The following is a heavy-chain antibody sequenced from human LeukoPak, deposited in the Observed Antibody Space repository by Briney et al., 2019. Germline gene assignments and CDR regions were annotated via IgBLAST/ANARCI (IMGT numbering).Heavy chain of an antibody. CDR3: ASLEYDFWSGYPKSEAFDI. D-gene: IGHD3-3*01. CDR1: GGSVSSGSYY. J-gene: IGHJ3*02. V-gene: IGHV4-61*01. Sequence: PSETLSLTCTVSGGSVSSGSYYWSWIRPPPGKGREWIGYIYYSGSTNYNPSLKSRVTISVDTSKNQFSLKLSSVTAADTAVYYCASLEYDFWSGYPKSEAFDIWGQGTMVTVSS. CDR2: IYYSGST.